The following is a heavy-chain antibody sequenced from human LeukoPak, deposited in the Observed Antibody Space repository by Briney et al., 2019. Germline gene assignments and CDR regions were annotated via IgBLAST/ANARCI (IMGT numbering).Heavy chain of an antibody. V-gene: IGHV3-7*01. CDR2: IKQDGSEK. CDR1: GFTFSNFG. D-gene: IGHD1-26*01. CDR3: ARDPYSGSYSDYYYYYKDV. J-gene: IGHJ6*03. Sequence: GGSLRLSCAASGFTFSNFGMHWVRQAPGKGLEWVANIKQDGSEKYYVDSVKGRFTISRDNANNSLYLQLNSLRAEDTAVYYCARDPYSGSYSDYYYYYKDVWGKGTTVTVSS.